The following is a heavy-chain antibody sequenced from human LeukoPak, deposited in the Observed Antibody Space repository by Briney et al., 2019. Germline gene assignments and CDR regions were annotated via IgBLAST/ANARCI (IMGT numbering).Heavy chain of an antibody. V-gene: IGHV3-30*04. Sequence: GGSLRLSCGASGFTFNSYPMHWVRQAPGKGLQWVAVIANDGRDKHYADSVKGRFTISRDNAKNSVDLQMNSLRAEDTAVYYCARGLCGGDCYDYWGQGTLVTVSS. CDR2: IANDGRDK. CDR1: GFTFNSYP. J-gene: IGHJ4*02. CDR3: ARGLCGGDCYDY. D-gene: IGHD2-21*01.